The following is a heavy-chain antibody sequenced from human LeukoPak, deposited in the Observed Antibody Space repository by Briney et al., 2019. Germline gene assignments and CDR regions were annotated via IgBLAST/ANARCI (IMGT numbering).Heavy chain of an antibody. CDR3: ARDPYYDGRVFY. Sequence: GSLRLSCAASGFTVGSNYMSWVRQAPGKGLEWVSVIYSGGSTYYADSVKGRFTISRDNSKNTLYLQMNSLRAEDTAVYYCARDPYYDGRVFYWGQGTPVTVSS. V-gene: IGHV3-66*01. J-gene: IGHJ4*02. CDR2: IYSGGST. D-gene: IGHD3-22*01. CDR1: GFTVGSNY.